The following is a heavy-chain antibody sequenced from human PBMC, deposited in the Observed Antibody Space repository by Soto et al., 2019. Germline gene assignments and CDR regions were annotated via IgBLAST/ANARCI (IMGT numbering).Heavy chain of an antibody. CDR2: IIPVFGTA. J-gene: IGHJ6*02. V-gene: IGHV1-69*12. D-gene: IGHD2-21*02. CDR3: ASHCGGDCYSRSPPYYYYGMDV. Sequence: QVQLVQSGAEVKKPGSSVNFSCKASGGTFSSSAISWVRQAPGQGLEWMGGIIPVFGTADYAQKYQGRVTITADESTSTAYMELSSLRSEDMAVYYCASHCGGDCYSRSPPYYYYGMDVWGQGTTVTVSS. CDR1: GGTFSSSA.